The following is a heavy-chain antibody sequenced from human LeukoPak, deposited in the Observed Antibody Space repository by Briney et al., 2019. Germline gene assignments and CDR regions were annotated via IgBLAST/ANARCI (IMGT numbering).Heavy chain of an antibody. CDR2: IKSKTDGGTT. CDR1: GFTFSSYG. D-gene: IGHD3-10*01. V-gene: IGHV3-15*01. CDR3: TTDFLLWFGELYGY. Sequence: GGSLRLSCAASGFTFSSYGMSWVRQAPGKGLEWVGRIKSKTDGGTTDYAAPVKGRFTISRDDSKNTLYLQMNSLKTEDTAVYYCTTDFLLWFGELYGYWGQGTLVTVSS. J-gene: IGHJ4*02.